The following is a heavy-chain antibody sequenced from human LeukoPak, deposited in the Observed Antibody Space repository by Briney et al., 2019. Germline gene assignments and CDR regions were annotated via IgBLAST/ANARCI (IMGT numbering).Heavy chain of an antibody. CDR1: GFTVSRNY. CDR3: ARRAGAYSHPYDH. Sequence: PGGSLRLSCAASGFTVSRNYMSWVRQAPGKGLEWVSVLYSDGSTYHADSVKGRFTISRDNSKNTLYLQMNSLRAEDTAVYYCARRAGAYSHPYDHWGQGTLVTVSS. CDR2: LYSDGST. J-gene: IGHJ4*02. V-gene: IGHV3-53*01. D-gene: IGHD4-17*01.